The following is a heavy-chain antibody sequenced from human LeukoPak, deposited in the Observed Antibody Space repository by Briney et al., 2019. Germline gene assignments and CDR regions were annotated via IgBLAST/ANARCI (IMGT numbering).Heavy chain of an antibody. Sequence: PGGSLRLSCAASGFTFSSSWMSWVRQAPGKGREWVAHIKQDGSDKYYLDSVKGRFTISRDNARNSLFLHLNSLRVEDTAMYYCARHSSGSYYAYWGQGTLVTVSS. CDR3: ARHSSGSYYAY. J-gene: IGHJ4*02. V-gene: IGHV3-7*01. D-gene: IGHD3-10*01. CDR2: IKQDGSDK. CDR1: GFTFSSSW.